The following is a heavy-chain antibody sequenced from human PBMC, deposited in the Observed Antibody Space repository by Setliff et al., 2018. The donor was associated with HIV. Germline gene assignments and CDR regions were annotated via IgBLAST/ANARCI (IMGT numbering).Heavy chain of an antibody. CDR2: INHGGSL. CDR3: ARGRSGEPGNLRGDFDF. Sequence: NPSETLSLTCTVSGGSISSSSYYWSWIRQPPGKGLEWLAEINHGGSLNYNPSLRSRLAISVDASKTQFFLQMNSVTAADTAVYYCARGRSGEPGNLRGDFDFWGQGTLVTVSS. J-gene: IGHJ4*02. D-gene: IGHD3-10*01. V-gene: IGHV4-39*07. CDR1: GGSISSSSYY.